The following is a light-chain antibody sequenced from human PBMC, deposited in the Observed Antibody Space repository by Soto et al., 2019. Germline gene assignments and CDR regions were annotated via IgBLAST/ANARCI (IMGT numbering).Light chain of an antibody. V-gene: IGKV3-20*01. CDR1: QSISGNY. Sequence: IVWTQSAVSVSRFTEDRVTLSCRASQSISGNYLAWYQHKPGQAPRLLIYGASNRATGIPDRFSGSGSGTDFTLTISRLEPEDFAVYYCQQYGSSGTFGQGTKVDIK. J-gene: IGKJ1*01. CDR2: GAS. CDR3: QQYGSSGT.